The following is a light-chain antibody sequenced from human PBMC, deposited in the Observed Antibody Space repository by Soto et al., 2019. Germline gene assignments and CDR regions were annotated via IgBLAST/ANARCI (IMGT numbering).Light chain of an antibody. CDR3: QQLNDYPIT. J-gene: IGKJ5*01. CDR1: QGISSL. CDR2: AAS. Sequence: DIQLTQSPSFLSASVGDRVIITCRASQGISSLLAWYQQKPGKAPKLLIYAASTLQSGVPSRFSGSGSGTEFSLTISSLQPEDFATYFCQQLNDYPITFGQGTRLEIE. V-gene: IGKV1-9*01.